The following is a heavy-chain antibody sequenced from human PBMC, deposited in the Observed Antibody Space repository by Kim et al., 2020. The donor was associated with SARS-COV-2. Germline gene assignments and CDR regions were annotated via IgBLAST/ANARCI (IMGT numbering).Heavy chain of an antibody. V-gene: IGHV4-38-2*02. Sequence: SETLSLTCTVSGYSISSGYYWGWIRQPPGKGLEWIGSIYHSGSTYYNPSLKSRVTISVDTSKNQFSLKLSSVTAADTAVYYCARDIYIVGATTAFDIWGQGTMVTVSS. D-gene: IGHD1-26*01. CDR1: GYSISSGYY. CDR3: ARDIYIVGATTAFDI. J-gene: IGHJ3*02. CDR2: IYHSGST.